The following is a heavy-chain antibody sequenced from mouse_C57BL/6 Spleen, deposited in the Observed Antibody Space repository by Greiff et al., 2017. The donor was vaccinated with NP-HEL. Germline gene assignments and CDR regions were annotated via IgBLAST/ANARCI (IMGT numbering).Heavy chain of an antibody. CDR3: ARGGYYDPFDY. D-gene: IGHD1-1*02. Sequence: QVQLQQPGAELVKPGASVKLSCKASGYTFTSYWMHWVKQRPGQGLEWIEMIHPNSGSTNYNEKFKSKATLTVDKSSSTAYMQLSSLTSEDSAVYYCARGGYYDPFDYWGQGTTLTVSS. V-gene: IGHV1-64*01. CDR2: IHPNSGST. J-gene: IGHJ2*01. CDR1: GYTFTSYW.